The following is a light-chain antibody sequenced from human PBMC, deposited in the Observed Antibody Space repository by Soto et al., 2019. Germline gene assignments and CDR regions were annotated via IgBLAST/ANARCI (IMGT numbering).Light chain of an antibody. CDR3: QQCDSSVT. Sequence: EIVLTQSPGSLSLSPGERATLSCRASQSVSSTFFAWYQQRPGQAPRLLMYGASSRDTGIPERFSGSGSGTDFTLTICRLEPEDFAVYYCQQCDSSVTFGQGTKVEIK. J-gene: IGKJ1*01. CDR1: QSVSSTF. V-gene: IGKV3-20*01. CDR2: GAS.